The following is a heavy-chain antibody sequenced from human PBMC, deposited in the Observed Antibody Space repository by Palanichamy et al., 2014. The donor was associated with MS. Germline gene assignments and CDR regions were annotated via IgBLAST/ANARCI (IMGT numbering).Heavy chain of an antibody. Sequence: EVQLVEVWGRALVQPGRSLRLSCAASGFTFDDYAMHWVRQAPGKGLEWVSGISWNSGSIGYADSVKGRFTTSRDNAKNSLYLQMNSLRAEDTALYYCAKDLSYSSGWALDYWGQGTLVTVSS. CDR2: ISWNSGSI. CDR3: AKDLSYSSGWALDY. CDR1: GFTFDDYA. J-gene: IGHJ4*02. V-gene: IGHV3-9*01. D-gene: IGHD6-19*01.